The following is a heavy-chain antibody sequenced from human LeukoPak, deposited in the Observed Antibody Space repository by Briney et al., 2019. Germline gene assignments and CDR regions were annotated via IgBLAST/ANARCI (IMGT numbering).Heavy chain of an antibody. CDR3: ARRGDSYGVFDY. D-gene: IGHD5-18*01. Sequence: SETLSLTCTVSGGSISSYYWSWIRQPPGKGLEWIGYIYYSGSTNYNPSLKSRVTISVDTSKNQFSLKLSSVTAADTAVYYCARRGDSYGVFDYWGQGALVTVSS. CDR2: IYYSGST. J-gene: IGHJ4*02. CDR1: GGSISSYY. V-gene: IGHV4-59*08.